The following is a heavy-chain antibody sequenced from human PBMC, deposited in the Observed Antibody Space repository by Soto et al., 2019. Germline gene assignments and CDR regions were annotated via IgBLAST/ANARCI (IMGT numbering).Heavy chain of an antibody. D-gene: IGHD6-19*01. Sequence: SVKVSCKASGFTFTSSAVQWVRQARGQRLEWIRRIVVGSGNKNYAQKIQERDNITRDMYTSTTYKELSSLRSEDTAVYYCAAIAVAGIHYFDYWGQGTLVTVSS. CDR1: GFTFTSSA. V-gene: IGHV1-58*01. J-gene: IGHJ4*02. CDR2: IVVGSGNK. CDR3: AAIAVAGIHYFDY.